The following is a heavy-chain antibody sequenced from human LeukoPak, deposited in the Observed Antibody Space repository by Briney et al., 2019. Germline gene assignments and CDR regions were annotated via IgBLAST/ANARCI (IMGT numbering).Heavy chain of an antibody. CDR2: ISGSSTYI. V-gene: IGHV3-21*01. D-gene: IGHD3-10*02. CDR1: GFTFSSYS. J-gene: IGHJ6*04. Sequence: GGSLRLSCAASGFTFSSYSMNWVRQAPGKGLEWVSSISGSSTYIYYADSVKGRFTISRDNAKNSLYLQMNSLRAEDTAVYYCAELGITMIGGVWGKGTTVTISS. CDR3: AELGITMIGGV.